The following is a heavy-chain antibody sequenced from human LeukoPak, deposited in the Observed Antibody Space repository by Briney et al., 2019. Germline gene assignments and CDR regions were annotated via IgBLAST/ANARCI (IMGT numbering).Heavy chain of an antibody. CDR1: GYSISSGYY. Sequence: SETLSLTCTVSGYSISSGYYWGWIRQPPGKGLEWIGSIYHSGSTNYNPSLKSRVTISVDKSKNQFSLKLSSVTAADTAVYYCARDLDSSGYYGYWGQGTLVTVSS. V-gene: IGHV4-38-2*02. D-gene: IGHD3-22*01. CDR2: IYHSGST. CDR3: ARDLDSSGYYGY. J-gene: IGHJ4*02.